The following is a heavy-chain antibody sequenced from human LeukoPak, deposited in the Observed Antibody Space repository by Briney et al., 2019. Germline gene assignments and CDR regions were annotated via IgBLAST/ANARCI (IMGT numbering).Heavy chain of an antibody. V-gene: IGHV4-59*08. CDR3: ARKGSNWSTQFDY. CDR1: GDSITSYY. CDR2: VYYSGST. D-gene: IGHD6-13*01. J-gene: IGHJ4*02. Sequence: PSETLSLTRTVSGDSITSYYWSWIRQPPGKGLEWIGYVYYSGSTSYNPSLKSRVTISVDTSKKQFSLRLSSVTAADTALYYCARKGSNWSTQFDYWGQGTLVTASS.